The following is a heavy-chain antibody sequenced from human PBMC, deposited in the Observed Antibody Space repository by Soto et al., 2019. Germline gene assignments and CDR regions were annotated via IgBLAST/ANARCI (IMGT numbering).Heavy chain of an antibody. CDR1: GVSISSSHW. Sequence: QVQLQESGPGLVKPSGTLSLTCAVSGVSISSSHWWSWVRQPTGKGLDWIGEIHHIGRTKYNPSLKSRVTISVDKAKNQFSLKLRSVTAADTAVYYCARHVGNYYDHSPAGHFDYWGQGTLVTVSS. J-gene: IGHJ4*02. CDR2: IHHIGRT. D-gene: IGHD3-22*01. V-gene: IGHV4-4*02. CDR3: ARHVGNYYDHSPAGHFDY.